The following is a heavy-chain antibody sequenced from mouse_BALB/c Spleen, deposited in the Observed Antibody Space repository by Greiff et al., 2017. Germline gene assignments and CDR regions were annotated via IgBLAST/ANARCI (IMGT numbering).Heavy chain of an antibody. CDR3: ARCYDDAMDY. CDR2: ISSGSSTI. CDR1: GFTFSSFG. Sequence: EVKLVESGGGLVQPGGSRKLSCAASGFTFSSFGMHWVRQAPEKGLEWVAYISSGSSTIYYADTVKGRFTISRDNPKNTLFLQMTSLRSEDTAMYYCARCYDDAMDYWGQGTSVTVSS. V-gene: IGHV5-17*02. J-gene: IGHJ4*01. D-gene: IGHD2-12*01.